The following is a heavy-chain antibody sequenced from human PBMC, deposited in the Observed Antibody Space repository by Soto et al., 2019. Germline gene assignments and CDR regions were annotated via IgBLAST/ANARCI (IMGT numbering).Heavy chain of an antibody. V-gene: IGHV3-74*01. CDR1: GFTFSSYW. D-gene: IGHD6-19*01. Sequence: EVQLVESGGGLVQPGGSLILACAASGFTFSSYWMHWVRQAPGKGLVWVSRINSDGSSTSYADSVKGRFTISRDNAKNTLYLQMHSLRAEDTAVYYCAVAVAGPTAIGYWGQGTLVTVSS. CDR3: AVAVAGPTAIGY. CDR2: INSDGSST. J-gene: IGHJ4*02.